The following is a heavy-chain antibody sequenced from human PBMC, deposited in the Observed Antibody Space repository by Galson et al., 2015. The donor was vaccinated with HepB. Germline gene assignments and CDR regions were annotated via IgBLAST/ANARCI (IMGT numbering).Heavy chain of an antibody. D-gene: IGHD1-26*01. V-gene: IGHV3-23*01. CDR2: ISGSGGST. CDR3: AKSRSGSFDY. CDR1: GFTFSSYT. Sequence: SLRLSCAASGFTFSSYTMTWVRQAPGKGLEWVSAISGSGGSTYYADSVKGLFTISRDNSKNTLYLQMNTLRADDTAVYYCAKSRSGSFDYWGQGTLVTVSS. J-gene: IGHJ4*02.